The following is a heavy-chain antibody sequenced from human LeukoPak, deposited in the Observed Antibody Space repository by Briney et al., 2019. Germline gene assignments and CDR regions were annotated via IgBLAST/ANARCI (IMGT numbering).Heavy chain of an antibody. J-gene: IGHJ4*01. CDR3: ASRESSMARSH. D-gene: IGHD3-10*01. Sequence: TGGSLRLSCAASGFIFSDDWMNWVRQVPGKGLEWVANINEDGSVQDYVHSVRGRFTISRDNAKNSMYLQMNSLRAEDTAIYYCASRESSMARSHWGHGTLVTVPS. V-gene: IGHV3-7*01. CDR2: INEDGSVQ. CDR1: GFIFSDDW.